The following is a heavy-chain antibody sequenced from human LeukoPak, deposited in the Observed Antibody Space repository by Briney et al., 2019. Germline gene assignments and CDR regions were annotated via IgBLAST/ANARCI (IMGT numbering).Heavy chain of an antibody. J-gene: IGHJ6*03. D-gene: IGHD3-10*01. Sequence: SETLSLTCAVYGGSFSGYYWSWIRQPPGKGLEWIGEINHSGSTNYNPSLKSRVTISVDTSKNQFSLKLSSVTAADTAVYYCARHRTGLLWFGERRNYYYYMDVWGKGTTVTISS. CDR1: GGSFSGYY. V-gene: IGHV4-34*01. CDR2: INHSGST. CDR3: ARHRTGLLWFGERRNYYYYMDV.